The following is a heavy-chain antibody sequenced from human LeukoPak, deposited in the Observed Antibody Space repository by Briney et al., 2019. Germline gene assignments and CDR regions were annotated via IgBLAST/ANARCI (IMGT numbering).Heavy chain of an antibody. V-gene: IGHV4-34*01. CDR2: INHSGST. CDR1: GGSFSGYY. Sequence: SETLSLTCAVYGGSFSGYYWSWIRQPPGKGLEWIGEINHSGSTNYNPSLKSRVTISVDTSKNRFSLKLSSVTAADTAVYYCARVRWRDIVVVPAAPVKRYFDYWGQGTLVTVSS. J-gene: IGHJ4*02. CDR3: ARVRWRDIVVVPAAPVKRYFDY. D-gene: IGHD2-2*01.